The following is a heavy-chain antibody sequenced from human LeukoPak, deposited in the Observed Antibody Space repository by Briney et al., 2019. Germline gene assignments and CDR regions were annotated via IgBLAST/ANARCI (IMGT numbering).Heavy chain of an antibody. V-gene: IGHV3-23*01. CDR1: GFTFSSYA. CDR3: AKGSYYDSSGSFYFDY. CDR2: ISSSGGST. Sequence: GGSLRLSCAASGFTFSSYAMSWVRQAPGKGPEWVSGISSSGGSTYYADSVKGRFTISRDNSKNTLYLQMNSLRAEDTAVYYCAKGSYYDSSGSFYFDYWGQGTLVTVSS. J-gene: IGHJ4*02. D-gene: IGHD3-22*01.